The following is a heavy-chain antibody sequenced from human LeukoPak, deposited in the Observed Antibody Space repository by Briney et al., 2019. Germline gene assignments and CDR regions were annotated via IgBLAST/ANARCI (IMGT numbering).Heavy chain of an antibody. CDR1: GGSVSSGSYY. D-gene: IGHD6-6*01. J-gene: IGHJ4*02. CDR2: IYYSGST. CDR3: ASESSGTFDY. Sequence: SETLSLTCTVSGGSVSSGSYYWSWIRQPPGKGLEWIGYIYYSGSTNYNPSLKSRVTISVDTSKNQFSLKLRSVTAADTAVYYCASESSGTFDYWGQGTLVTVSS. V-gene: IGHV4-61*01.